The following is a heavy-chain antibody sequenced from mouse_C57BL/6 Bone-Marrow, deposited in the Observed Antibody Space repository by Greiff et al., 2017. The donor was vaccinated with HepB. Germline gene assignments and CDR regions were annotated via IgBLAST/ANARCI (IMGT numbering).Heavy chain of an antibody. J-gene: IGHJ4*01. V-gene: IGHV5-6*02. D-gene: IGHD4-1*01. CDR3: ARHSLTLYAMDY. CDR1: GFTFSSYG. Sequence: DVMLVESGGDLVKPGGSLKLSCAASGFTFSSYGMSWVRQTPDKRLEWVATISSGGSYTYYPDSVKGRFTISRDNAKNTLYLQMSSLKSEDTAMYYCARHSLTLYAMDYWGQGTSVTVSS. CDR2: ISSGGSYT.